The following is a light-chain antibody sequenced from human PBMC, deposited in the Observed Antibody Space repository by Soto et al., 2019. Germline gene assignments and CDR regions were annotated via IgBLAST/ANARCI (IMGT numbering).Light chain of an antibody. V-gene: IGLV4-60*02. J-gene: IGLJ3*02. CDR3: ETWDSSLWV. CDR2: LEGSGSY. Sequence: QPVLTQSSSASASLGSSVKLTCTLSSGHRSYIISWHQQQPGKAPRFLMKLEGSGSYHRGSGVPDRFSGSSSGADRYLTLSHHQDEDEDDYYCETWDSSLWVFGGGPKLTVL. CDR1: SGHRSYI.